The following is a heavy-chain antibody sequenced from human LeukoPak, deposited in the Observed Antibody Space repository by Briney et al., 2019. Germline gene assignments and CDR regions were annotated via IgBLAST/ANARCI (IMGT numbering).Heavy chain of an antibody. J-gene: IGHJ4*02. CDR1: GYTFTSYA. Sequence: GASVKVSCRASGYTFTSYAISWVRQAPGQGLEWMGGIIPIFGTANYAQKFQGRVTITADESTSTAYMELSSLRSEDTAVYYCAREVVGATPFDYWGQGTLVTVSS. V-gene: IGHV1-69*13. D-gene: IGHD1-26*01. CDR2: IIPIFGTA. CDR3: AREVVGATPFDY.